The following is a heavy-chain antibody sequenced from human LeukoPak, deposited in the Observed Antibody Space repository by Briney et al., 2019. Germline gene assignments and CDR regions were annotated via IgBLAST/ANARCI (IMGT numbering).Heavy chain of an antibody. CDR1: GGSISRYY. D-gene: IGHD6-13*01. Sequence: SETLSLTCTVSGGSISRYYWNWIRQPPGKGLEWIASIHYSGSTNYNPSLKSRVTISVDTSKNQFSLKLSSVTAADTAVYYCARAHSSSLPFDYWGQGTLVTVSS. V-gene: IGHV4-59*01. CDR2: IHYSGST. CDR3: ARAHSSSLPFDY. J-gene: IGHJ4*02.